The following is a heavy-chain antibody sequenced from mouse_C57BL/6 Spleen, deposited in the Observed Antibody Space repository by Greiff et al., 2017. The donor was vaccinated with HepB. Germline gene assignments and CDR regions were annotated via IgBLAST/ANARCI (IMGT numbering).Heavy chain of an antibody. D-gene: IGHD1-1*01. CDR2: IHPNSGST. V-gene: IGHV1-64*01. CDR3: ARFDVTTVD. Sequence: VKLMESGAELVKPGASVKLSCKASGYTFTSYWMHWVKQRPGQGLEWIGMIHPNSGSTNYNEKFKSKATLTVDKPSSTAYMQLSSLPSEDSAVYYCARFDVTTVDWGQGTLVTVSA. J-gene: IGHJ3*01. CDR1: GYTFTSYW.